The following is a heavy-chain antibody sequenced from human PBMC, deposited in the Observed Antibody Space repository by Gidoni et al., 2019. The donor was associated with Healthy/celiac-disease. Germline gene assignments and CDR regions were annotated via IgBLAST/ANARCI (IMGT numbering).Heavy chain of an antibody. D-gene: IGHD3-16*01. CDR1: GYSFTSYW. Sequence: EVQLVQSGAEVKKPGESLRISCKGSGYSFTSYWISWVRQMPGKGLEWMGRIDPSDSYTNYSPSFQGHVTISADKSISTAYLQWSSLKASDTAMYYCARHEIGGEGYYYYHGMDVWGQGTTVTVSS. J-gene: IGHJ6*02. CDR3: ARHEIGGEGYYYYHGMDV. V-gene: IGHV5-10-1*03. CDR2: IDPSDSYT.